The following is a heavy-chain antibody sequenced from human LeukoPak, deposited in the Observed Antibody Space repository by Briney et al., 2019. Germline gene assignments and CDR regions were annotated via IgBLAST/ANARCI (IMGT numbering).Heavy chain of an antibody. D-gene: IGHD1-26*01. V-gene: IGHV3-74*01. CDR1: GFTFSTYW. CDR3: ARRVRLVGATPENWFDP. CDR2: ISSDGSIT. Sequence: PGGSLRLSCAASGFTFSTYWMHWVRQAPGKGLVWVSRISSDGSITGYADSVKGRFTISRDNAKNTLYLQMNSLRAEDTAVYYCARRVRLVGATPENWFDPWGQGTLVTVSS. J-gene: IGHJ5*02.